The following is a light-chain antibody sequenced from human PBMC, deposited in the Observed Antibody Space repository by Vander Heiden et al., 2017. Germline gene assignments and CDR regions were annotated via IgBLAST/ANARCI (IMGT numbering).Light chain of an antibody. CDR1: QLGDKY. V-gene: IGLV3-1*01. CDR3: QAWDSSTVV. CDR2: QDS. J-gene: IGLJ2*01. Sequence: YELTQPPSVSVSPGQTASITRSGAQLGDKYACWYQQKPGQSPVLVIYQDSKRPSGIPERFSGSNSGNTATLTISGTQAMDEADYYCQAWDSSTVVFGGGTKLTVL.